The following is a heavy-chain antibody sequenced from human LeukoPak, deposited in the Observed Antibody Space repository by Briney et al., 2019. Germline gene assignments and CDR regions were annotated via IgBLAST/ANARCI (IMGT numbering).Heavy chain of an antibody. CDR2: ISSSSSYT. Sequence: NPGGSLRLSCAATGFTFSDYYMSWIRQAPGKGLEWVSYISSSSSYTNYADSVKGRFTISRDNAKNSLYLQMNSLRAEDTAVYYCARLNTVAMYYFDYWGQGTLVTVSS. J-gene: IGHJ4*02. D-gene: IGHD4-23*01. CDR3: ARLNTVAMYYFDY. CDR1: GFTFSDYY. V-gene: IGHV3-11*03.